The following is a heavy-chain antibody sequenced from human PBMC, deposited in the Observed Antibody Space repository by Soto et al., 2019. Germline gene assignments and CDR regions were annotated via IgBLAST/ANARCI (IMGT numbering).Heavy chain of an antibody. D-gene: IGHD4-17*01. CDR2: INHSGST. Sequence: SETLSLTCAVYGGSFSGYYWSWIRQPPGKGLEWIGEINHSGSTNYNPSLKSRVTISVDTSKNQFSLKLSSVTAADTAVYYCARAMDYGESEFDYWGQGTLVTVS. J-gene: IGHJ4*02. V-gene: IGHV4-34*01. CDR1: GGSFSGYY. CDR3: ARAMDYGESEFDY.